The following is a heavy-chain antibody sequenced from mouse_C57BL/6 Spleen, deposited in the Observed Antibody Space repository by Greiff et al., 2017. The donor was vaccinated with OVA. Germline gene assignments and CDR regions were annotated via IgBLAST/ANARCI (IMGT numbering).Heavy chain of an antibody. CDR3: ARSLYDYDAGYYFDY. CDR2: IYPGDGGT. Sequence: QVQLQQSGPELVKPGASVKISCKASGYAFSSSWMNWVKQRPGQGLEWIGRIYPGDGGTNYNGKFKGKATLTADKSSSTAYMQLSSLTSEDSAVYFCARSLYDYDAGYYFDYWGQGTTLTVSS. CDR1: GYAFSSSW. V-gene: IGHV1-82*01. J-gene: IGHJ2*01. D-gene: IGHD2-4*01.